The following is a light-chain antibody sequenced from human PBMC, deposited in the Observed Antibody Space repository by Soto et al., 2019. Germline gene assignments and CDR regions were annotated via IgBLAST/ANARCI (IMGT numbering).Light chain of an antibody. CDR3: QYYYSYSGT. V-gene: IGKV1-5*03. J-gene: IGKJ1*01. CDR1: QSISTW. CDR2: KAS. Sequence: DIQMTQSPSTLSASVGDRVTITCRASQSISTWLAWYQQKPGKAPKLLVYKASSLETGVPSRFSGSGSGTEFTLTISSLQPDDFATYYCQYYYSYSGTFAQGTKVEIK.